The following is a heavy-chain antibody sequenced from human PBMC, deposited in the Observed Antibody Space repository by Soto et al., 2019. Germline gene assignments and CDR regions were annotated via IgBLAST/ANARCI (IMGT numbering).Heavy chain of an antibody. D-gene: IGHD4-17*01. CDR1: GYTFTSYD. V-gene: IGHV1-8*01. CDR3: ARFDYGCRSGHWYSDL. Sequence: GASVKVSCKASGYTFTSYDINWVRQATGQGLEWMGWMNPNSGNTGYAQKFQGRVTMTRKTSISTAYMELSSLRSEDTAVYYWARFDYGCRSGHWYSDLWGRGTLVTVSS. J-gene: IGHJ2*01. CDR2: MNPNSGNT.